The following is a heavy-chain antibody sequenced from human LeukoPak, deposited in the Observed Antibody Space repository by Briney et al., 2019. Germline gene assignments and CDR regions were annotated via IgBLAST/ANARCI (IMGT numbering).Heavy chain of an antibody. CDR2: INYSGST. D-gene: IGHD6-19*01. J-gene: IGHJ4*02. Sequence: SETLSLTCAVYGGSFSGYYWSWIRQPPGKGLEWIGEINYSGSTNYNPSLKSRVTISVDTSKNQFSLKLSSVTAADTAVYYCARGRVGSSGWFLYWGQGTLVTVSS. V-gene: IGHV4-34*01. CDR3: ARGRVGSSGWFLY. CDR1: GGSFSGYY.